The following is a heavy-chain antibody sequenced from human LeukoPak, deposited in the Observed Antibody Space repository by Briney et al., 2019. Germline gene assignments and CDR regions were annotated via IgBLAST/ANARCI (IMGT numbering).Heavy chain of an antibody. CDR3: AKGDGEYYYDSSGYPY. Sequence: GGSLRLSCAASGFTFSSYGMHWVRQAPGKGLEWVAFIRYDGSNKYYADSVKGRFTISRDNSKNTLYLQMNSLRAEDTAVYYCAKGDGEYYYDSSGYPYWGQGTLVTVSS. CDR2: IRYDGSNK. J-gene: IGHJ4*02. D-gene: IGHD3-22*01. V-gene: IGHV3-30*02. CDR1: GFTFSSYG.